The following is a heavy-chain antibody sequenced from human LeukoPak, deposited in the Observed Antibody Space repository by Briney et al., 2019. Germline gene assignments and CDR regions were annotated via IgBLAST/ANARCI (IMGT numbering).Heavy chain of an antibody. CDR3: ARGLTQGTYNLFDP. Sequence: GGSLRLSCAASGFTFDDYGMSWVRQAPGKGLEWVSGINWNGGSTGYADSVKGRFTISRDNAKNSLYLQMNSLRAEDTALYYCARGLTQGTYNLFDPWGQGTLVTVSS. V-gene: IGHV3-20*04. D-gene: IGHD1-1*01. CDR1: GFTFDDYG. CDR2: INWNGGST. J-gene: IGHJ5*02.